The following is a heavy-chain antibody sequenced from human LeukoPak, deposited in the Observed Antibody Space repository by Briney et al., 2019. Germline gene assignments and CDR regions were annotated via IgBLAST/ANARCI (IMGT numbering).Heavy chain of an antibody. V-gene: IGHV1-2*02. CDR1: GYTFTGYY. Sequence: ASVKVSCKASGYTFTGYYMNWVRQAPGQGLEWMGWINPNSGGTNYAQKFQGRVTMTRDTSISTAYMELSRLRSDDTAVYYCATLDWGSGSYYYYYGMDVWGQGTTVTVSS. CDR2: INPNSGGT. J-gene: IGHJ6*02. CDR3: ATLDWGSGSYYYYYGMDV. D-gene: IGHD7-27*01.